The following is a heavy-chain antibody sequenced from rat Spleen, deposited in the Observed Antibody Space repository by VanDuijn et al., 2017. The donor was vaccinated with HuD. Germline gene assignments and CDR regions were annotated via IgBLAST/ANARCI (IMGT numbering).Heavy chain of an antibody. D-gene: IGHD1-10*01. J-gene: IGHJ4*01. CDR3: TTGGTTLYVMDV. Sequence: EVQLVGSGGGSVQPGRSMKLSCAASGFIFSDYAMAWVRQAPKKGLEWTASITKTGGGTYYSDSVKGRFTISRDYAKSTLYLQMDSLRSEDTATYYCTTGGTTLYVMDVWGQGASVTVSS. CDR1: GFIFSDYA. CDR2: ITKTGGGT. V-gene: IGHV5-20*01.